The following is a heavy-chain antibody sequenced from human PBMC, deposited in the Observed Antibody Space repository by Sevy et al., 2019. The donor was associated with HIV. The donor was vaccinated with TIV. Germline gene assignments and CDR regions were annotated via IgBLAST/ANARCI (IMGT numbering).Heavy chain of an antibody. Sequence: GGSLRLSCAASGFTFSSYEMNWVRQAPGKGLEWVSYISSSGSTIYYADSVKGRFTISRDNAKNSLYLQMNSLRAEDTAVYYCARGDTVSPYFDYWGQGTLVTVSS. CDR2: ISSSGSTI. V-gene: IGHV3-48*03. CDR1: GFTFSSYE. CDR3: ARGDTVSPYFDY. D-gene: IGHD4-4*01. J-gene: IGHJ4*02.